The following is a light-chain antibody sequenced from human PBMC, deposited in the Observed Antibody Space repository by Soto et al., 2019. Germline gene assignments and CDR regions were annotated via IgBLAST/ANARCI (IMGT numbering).Light chain of an antibody. CDR2: DVS. J-gene: IGLJ1*01. CDR3: SSFTISSTIPLV. Sequence: QSALTQPASVSGSPGQSITISCTGTSSDVGFYNYVSWYQQHPGKAPKLMIYDVSNRPSGVSNRFSGSKSGNTASLTISGLQTEDEADYYCSSFTISSTIPLVFGTGTKLTVL. V-gene: IGLV2-14*01. CDR1: SSDVGFYNY.